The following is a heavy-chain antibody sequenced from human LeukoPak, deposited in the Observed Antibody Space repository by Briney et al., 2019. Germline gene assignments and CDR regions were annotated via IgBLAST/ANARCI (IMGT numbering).Heavy chain of an antibody. V-gene: IGHV4-39*07. J-gene: IGHJ4*02. CDR3: ASLGGSGG. CDR2: IYYSGST. D-gene: IGHD6-19*01. CDR1: GGSISSSSYY. Sequence: PSETLSLTCTVSGGSISSSSYYWGWIRQPPGKGLEWIGSIYYSGSTYYNPSLKSRVTISVDTSKNQFSLKLSSVTAADTAVYYCASLGGSGGWGQGTLVTVSS.